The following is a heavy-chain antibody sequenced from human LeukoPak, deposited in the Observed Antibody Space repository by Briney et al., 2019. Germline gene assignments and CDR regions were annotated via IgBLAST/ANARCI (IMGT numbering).Heavy chain of an antibody. V-gene: IGHV3-7*01. Sequence: GGSLGLSCAASGFTFSSYWMSWVRQAPGKGLEWVANIKQDGSEKYYVDSVKGRFTISRDNAKNSLYLRMNSLRAEDTAVYYCARAIMGSSYYYYYMDVWGKGTTVTVSS. CDR1: GFTFSSYW. CDR2: IKQDGSEK. D-gene: IGHD6-6*01. CDR3: ARAIMGSSYYYYYMDV. J-gene: IGHJ6*03.